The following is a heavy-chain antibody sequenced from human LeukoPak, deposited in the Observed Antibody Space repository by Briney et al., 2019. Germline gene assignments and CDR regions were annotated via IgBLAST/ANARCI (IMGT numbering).Heavy chain of an antibody. CDR1: GFTFSSYS. CDR3: ARDHLASHKAPNWFDP. Sequence: GGSLRLSCAASGFTFSSYSMNWVRQAPGKGLEWVAVIWYDGSNKYYADSVKGRFTISRDNSKNTLYLQMNSLRAEDTAVYYCARDHLASHKAPNWFDPWGQGTLVTVSS. D-gene: IGHD5-12*01. J-gene: IGHJ5*02. V-gene: IGHV3-33*08. CDR2: IWYDGSNK.